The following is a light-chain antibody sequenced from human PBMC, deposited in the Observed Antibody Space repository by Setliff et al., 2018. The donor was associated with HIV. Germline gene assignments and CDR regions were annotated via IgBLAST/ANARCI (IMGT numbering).Light chain of an antibody. V-gene: IGLV2-23*01. CDR3: CSYASYSTHVV. J-gene: IGLJ2*01. Sequence: QSALTQPASVSGSPGQSITISCSDVGTFNLVSWYQQYPGKVPKLLLYEGIKRPSGVSNRFSGSKSGNTASLTISGLQAEDEANYYCCSYASYSTHVVFGGGTKVTVL. CDR1: DVGTFNL. CDR2: EGI.